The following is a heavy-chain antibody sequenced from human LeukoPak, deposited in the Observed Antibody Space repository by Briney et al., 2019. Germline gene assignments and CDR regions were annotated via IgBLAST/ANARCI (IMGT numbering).Heavy chain of an antibody. V-gene: IGHV3-7*03. D-gene: IGHD6-6*01. CDR3: ARDGNVAARPFDY. CDR2: IKQDGSEK. CDR1: GFTFSSYW. Sequence: GGSLRLSCAASGFTFSSYWMSWVRQAPGKGLEWVANIKQDGSEKYYVDFVKGRFTISRDNAKNSLYLQMNSLRAEDTAVYYCARDGNVAARPFDYWGQGTLVTVSS. J-gene: IGHJ4*02.